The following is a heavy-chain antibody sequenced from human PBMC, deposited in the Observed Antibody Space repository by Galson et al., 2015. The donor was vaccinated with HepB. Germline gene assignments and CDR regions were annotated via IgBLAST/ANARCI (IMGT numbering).Heavy chain of an antibody. D-gene: IGHD6-6*01. Sequence: SVKVSCKASGYTFTGYYMHWVRQAPGQGLEWMGWINPNSGGTNYAQKFQGRVTMTRDTSISTAYMELSRLRSDDTAVYYCARDPIAALRPSYGMDVWGQGTTVTVSS. J-gene: IGHJ6*02. CDR2: INPNSGGT. CDR1: GYTFTGYY. CDR3: ARDPIAALRPSYGMDV. V-gene: IGHV1-2*02.